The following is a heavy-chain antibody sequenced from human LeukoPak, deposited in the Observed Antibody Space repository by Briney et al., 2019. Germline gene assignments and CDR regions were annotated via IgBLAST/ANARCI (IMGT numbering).Heavy chain of an antibody. D-gene: IGHD6-19*01. J-gene: IGHJ4*02. CDR1: GGSISSSSYY. Sequence: SETLSLTCTVSGGSISSSSYYWGWLRQPPGKGLEWIVSIYYSGSTYYNPSLKSRVTISVDTSKKQYSLKMSSVTAAYTAVYYCARPFSYSSGWYYFDYWGQGTLVTVSS. CDR3: ARPFSYSSGWYYFDY. CDR2: IYYSGST. V-gene: IGHV4-39*01.